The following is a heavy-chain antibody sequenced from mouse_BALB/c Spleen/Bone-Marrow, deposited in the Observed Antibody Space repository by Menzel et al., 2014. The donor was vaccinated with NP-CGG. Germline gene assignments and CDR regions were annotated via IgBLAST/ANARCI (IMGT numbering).Heavy chain of an antibody. J-gene: IGHJ2*01. D-gene: IGHD1-2*01. CDR2: ISNGGGST. CDR1: GFTFSSYT. Sequence: EVKLQESGGGLVQPGGSLKLSCAASGFTFSSYTMSWVRQTPEKRLEWVAYISNGGGSTYYPDTVKGRFTISRDNAKNTLYLQMSSLKSEDTAMYYCAGRSAATYYFGYWGQGTTLAVSS. CDR3: AGRSAATYYFGY. V-gene: IGHV5-12-2*01.